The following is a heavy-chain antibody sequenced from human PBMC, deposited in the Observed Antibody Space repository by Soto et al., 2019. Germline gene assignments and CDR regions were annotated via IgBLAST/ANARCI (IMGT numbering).Heavy chain of an antibody. D-gene: IGHD3-10*01. CDR3: AIGGAAMGPFGENWFDP. V-gene: IGHV1-8*01. Sequence: QVQLVQSGAEVKKPGASVKVSCKASGYTFTSYDINWLRQAPGKGLEWMGWMNPNSGNTGYAQKFQGRVTMTRNTSICTAYMELSSLRSEDTAGYYGAIGGAAMGPFGENWFDPWGQGTLVTGSS. CDR1: GYTFTSYD. J-gene: IGHJ5*02. CDR2: MNPNSGNT.